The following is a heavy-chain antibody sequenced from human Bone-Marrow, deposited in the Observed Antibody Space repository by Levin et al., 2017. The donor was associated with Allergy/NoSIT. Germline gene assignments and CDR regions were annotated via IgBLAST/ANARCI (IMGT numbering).Heavy chain of an antibody. D-gene: IGHD2-2*01. CDR3: ARGYRYCSSTSCYAAFDY. Sequence: GESLKISCKASGYTFTSYYMHWVRQAPGQGLEWMGIINPSGGSTSYAQKFQGRVTMTRDTSTSTVYMELSSLRSEDTAVYYCARGYRYCSSTSCYAAFDYWGQGTLVTVSS. CDR2: INPSGGST. CDR1: GYTFTSYY. J-gene: IGHJ4*02. V-gene: IGHV1-46*01.